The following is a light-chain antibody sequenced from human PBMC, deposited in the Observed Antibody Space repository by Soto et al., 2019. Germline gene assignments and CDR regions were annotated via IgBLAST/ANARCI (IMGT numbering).Light chain of an antibody. CDR3: QQSYSTPQT. Sequence: DIQMTQSPSTLSASVGDSVTITCRASQSISTWLAWYQQKPGKVPRVLIYDVASLESGVPSRFSGSVSGTEFTLTISSLQPDDSATYYCQQSYSTPQTFGQGTKVDI. V-gene: IGKV1-5*01. CDR2: DVA. CDR1: QSISTW. J-gene: IGKJ1*01.